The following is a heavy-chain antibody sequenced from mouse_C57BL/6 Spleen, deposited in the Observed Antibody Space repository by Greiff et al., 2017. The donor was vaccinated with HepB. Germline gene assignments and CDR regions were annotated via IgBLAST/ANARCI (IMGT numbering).Heavy chain of an antibody. J-gene: IGHJ2*01. CDR3: TTSYDYGDY. V-gene: IGHV1-15*01. D-gene: IGHD2-4*01. CDR1: GYTFTDYE. Sequence: QVQLQQSGAELVRPGASVTLSCKASGYTFTDYEMHWVKQTPVHGLEWIGAIDPETGGTAYNQKFKGKAILAADKSSSTAYTDLRSLTSEDSAVYYCTTSYDYGDYWGQGTTLTVSS. CDR2: IDPETGGT.